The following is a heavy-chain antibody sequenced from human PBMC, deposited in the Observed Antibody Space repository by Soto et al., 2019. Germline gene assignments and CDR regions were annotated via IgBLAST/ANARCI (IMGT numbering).Heavy chain of an antibody. CDR3: ARPYRYCSGGSCPRDAFDI. CDR2: IYYSGST. D-gene: IGHD2-15*01. Sequence: SETLSLTCTVSGGSISSSRYYWGWIRQPPGKGLEWIGSIYYSGSTYYNPSLKSRVTISVDTSKNQFSLKLSSVTAADTAVYYCARPYRYCSGGSCPRDAFDIWGQGTMVTVSS. J-gene: IGHJ3*02. V-gene: IGHV4-39*01. CDR1: GGSISSSRYY.